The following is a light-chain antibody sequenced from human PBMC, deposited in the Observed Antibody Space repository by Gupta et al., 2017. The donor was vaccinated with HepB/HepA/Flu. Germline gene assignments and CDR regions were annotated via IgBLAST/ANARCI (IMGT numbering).Light chain of an antibody. J-gene: IGKJ1*01. Sequence: EIVMTQSPATLSVSPGRRATLSCRASQNIGSNLAWYQQRPGHPPSLLSFHASLRAAGTPSRFSGTGSGTEFTLTISSPQSEDSAVYYCQHYTDWPPWTFGQGTKVEIK. CDR3: QHYTDWPPWT. CDR2: HAS. CDR1: QNIGSN. V-gene: IGKV3-15*01.